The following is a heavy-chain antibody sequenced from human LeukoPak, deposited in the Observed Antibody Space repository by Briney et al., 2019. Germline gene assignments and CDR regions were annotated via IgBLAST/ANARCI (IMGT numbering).Heavy chain of an antibody. D-gene: IGHD3-10*01. V-gene: IGHV3-11*04. CDR1: GFTFSDYY. CDR2: ISSSGNAI. J-gene: IGHJ6*02. Sequence: TGGSLRLSCAASGFTFSDYYMSWIRQAPGEGLEWVSHISSSGNAIYYADSVKGRFTISRDNAKNSLYLQMNSLRAEDTAVYYCARDTRITMVRGVIPDYYYGMDVWGQGTTVTVSS. CDR3: ARDTRITMVRGVIPDYYYGMDV.